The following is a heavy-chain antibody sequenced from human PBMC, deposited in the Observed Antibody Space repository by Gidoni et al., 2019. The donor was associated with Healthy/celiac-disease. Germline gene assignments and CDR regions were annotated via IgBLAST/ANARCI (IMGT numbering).Heavy chain of an antibody. Sequence: EVQLVESGGGLVQPGGSLRLSCAASGFTFSSYWMSWVRQAPGKGLEWVANIKQDGSEKYYVDSVKGRFTISRDNAKNSLYLQMNSLRAEDTAVYYCARAIDYGLTYGMDVWGQGTTVTVSS. CDR3: ARAIDYGLTYGMDV. CDR2: IKQDGSEK. CDR1: GFTFSSYW. J-gene: IGHJ6*02. D-gene: IGHD3-10*01. V-gene: IGHV3-7*01.